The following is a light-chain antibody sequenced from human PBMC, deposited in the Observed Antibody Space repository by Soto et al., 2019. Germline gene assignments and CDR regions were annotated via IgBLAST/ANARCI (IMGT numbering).Light chain of an antibody. CDR3: QQRSNWPPLT. Sequence: EIVLTQSPGTLSLSPGERATLSCRPSQSVSSYLAWYQQKPGQAPRLLIYDASNRATGIPARFSGSGSGTDFTLTISSLEPEDFAVYYCQQRSNWPPLTFGGGTKVEIK. CDR1: QSVSSY. CDR2: DAS. J-gene: IGKJ4*01. V-gene: IGKV3-11*01.